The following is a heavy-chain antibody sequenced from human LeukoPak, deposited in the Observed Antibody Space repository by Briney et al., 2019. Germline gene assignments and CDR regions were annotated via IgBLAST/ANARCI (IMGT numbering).Heavy chain of an antibody. CDR3: ARVVRGVHDAFDI. D-gene: IGHD3-10*01. CDR1: GFTFSSYS. J-gene: IGHJ3*02. CDR2: ISSSSSTI. V-gene: IGHV3-48*01. Sequence: GGSLRLSCAASGFTFSSYSMNWVRQAPGKGLEWVSYISSSSSTIYYADSVKGRFTISRDNAKNSLYLQMNSLRAEDTAVYYCARVVRGVHDAFDIWGQGTMVTVSS.